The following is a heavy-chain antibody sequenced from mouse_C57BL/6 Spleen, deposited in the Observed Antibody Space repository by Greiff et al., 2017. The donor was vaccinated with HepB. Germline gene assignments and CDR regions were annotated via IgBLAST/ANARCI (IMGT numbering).Heavy chain of an antibody. CDR2: IYPRSGNT. D-gene: IGHD1-1*01. CDR3: ARANYEGAMDY. V-gene: IGHV1-81*01. CDR1: GYTFTSYG. J-gene: IGHJ4*01. Sequence: VQLQQSGAELARPGASVKLSCKASGYTFTSYGISWVKQRTGQGPEWIGEIYPRSGNTYYNEKFKGKATLTADKSSSTAYMELRSLTSEDSAVYFCARANYEGAMDYWGQGTSVTVSS.